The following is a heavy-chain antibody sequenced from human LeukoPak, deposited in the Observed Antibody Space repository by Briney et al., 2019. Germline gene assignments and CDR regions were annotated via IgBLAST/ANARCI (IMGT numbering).Heavy chain of an antibody. Sequence: GRSLRLPCAASGFTFSSYAMHWVRQAPGKGLEWVAVISYDGSNKYYADSVKGRFTISRDNSKNTLYLQMNSLRAEDTAVYYCASGGSYADYYYMDVWGKGTTVTVSS. V-gene: IGHV3-30-3*01. CDR3: ASGGSYADYYYMDV. D-gene: IGHD1-26*01. CDR1: GFTFSSYA. J-gene: IGHJ6*03. CDR2: ISYDGSNK.